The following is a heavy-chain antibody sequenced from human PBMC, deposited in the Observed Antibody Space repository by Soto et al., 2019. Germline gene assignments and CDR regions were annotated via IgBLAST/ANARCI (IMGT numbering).Heavy chain of an antibody. CDR3: ARDFPPFNYGDYGFDY. V-gene: IGHV3-21*01. Sequence: PGGSLRLSCAASGFTFSSYSMNWVRQAPGKGLEWVSSISSSSSYIYYADSVKGRFTISRDNAKNSLYLQMNSLRAEDTAVYYCARDFPPFNYGDYGFDYWGQGTLVTVSS. CDR1: GFTFSSYS. J-gene: IGHJ4*02. D-gene: IGHD4-17*01. CDR2: ISSSSSYI.